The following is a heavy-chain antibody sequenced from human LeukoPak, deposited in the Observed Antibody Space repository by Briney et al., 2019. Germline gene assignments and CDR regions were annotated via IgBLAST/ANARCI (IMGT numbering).Heavy chain of an antibody. CDR1: GCTFSGYY. J-gene: IGHJ4*02. D-gene: IGHD3-10*01. CDR3: ARNYYGSGSYLSFDY. V-gene: IGHV1-2*04. Sequence: AASVKVSCKASGCTFSGYYMHRVRQAPGQGLEWMGWINPNSGGTNYAQKFQGWVTMTRDTSISTAYMELSRLRSDDTAVYYCARNYYGSGSYLSFDYWGQGTLVTVSS. CDR2: INPNSGGT.